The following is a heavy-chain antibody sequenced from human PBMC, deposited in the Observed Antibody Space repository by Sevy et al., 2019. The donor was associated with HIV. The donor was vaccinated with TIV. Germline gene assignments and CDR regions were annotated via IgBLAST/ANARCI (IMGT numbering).Heavy chain of an antibody. V-gene: IGHV4-34*01. CDR2: INHSGST. Sequence: SETLSLTCAVYGGSFSGYYWSWIRQPPGKGLEWIGEINHSGSTNYNPSLKSRVTISVDTSKNQFSLKLSSVTAADTAVYYCARDYYSSGQGIGAFDIWGQGTMVTVSS. D-gene: IGHD3-22*01. CDR1: GGSFSGYY. CDR3: ARDYYSSGQGIGAFDI. J-gene: IGHJ3*02.